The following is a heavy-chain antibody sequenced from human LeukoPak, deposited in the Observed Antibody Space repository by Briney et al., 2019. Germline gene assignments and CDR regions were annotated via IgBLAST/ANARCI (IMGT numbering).Heavy chain of an antibody. CDR3: SRHHCSSTSCYS. CDR2: INPNSGDT. V-gene: IGHV1-2*02. Sequence: ASVKVSCKASGYTFSGYYMHWVRQAPGQGLEWMGCINPNSGDTYYAQNFQGRVTMTRDTYISTAYMELSRLRSDDTAVYYCSRHHCSSTSCYSWGQGTLVTVSS. J-gene: IGHJ4*02. D-gene: IGHD2-2*01. CDR1: GYTFSGYY.